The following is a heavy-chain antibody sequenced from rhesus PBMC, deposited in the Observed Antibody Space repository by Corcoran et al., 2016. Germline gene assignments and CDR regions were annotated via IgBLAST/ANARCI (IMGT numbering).Heavy chain of an antibody. J-gene: IGHJ4*01. D-gene: IGHD4-23*01. CDR1: GYTFTELS. CDR2: VDPVYGEI. CDR3: AKGATVTTSEWYFDY. V-gene: IGHV1-156*01. Sequence: EVQLVQSGAEVKKPGASVKVSCKVSGYTFTELSMHWVRQAPGKGLEWMGGVDPVYGEIIHAEKCQGRVTMTEDTSTDTAYMELSSLRSEDTAVYYCAKGATVTTSEWYFDYWGQGVLVTVSS.